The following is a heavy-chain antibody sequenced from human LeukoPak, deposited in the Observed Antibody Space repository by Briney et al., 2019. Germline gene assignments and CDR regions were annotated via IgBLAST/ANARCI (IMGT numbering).Heavy chain of an antibody. J-gene: IGHJ4*02. V-gene: IGHV3-74*03. CDR1: GFTFSNYW. Sequence: GGSLRLSCAASGFTFSNYWMHWARQVPGKGLVWVSRIRGDGTITTYADSVKGRFTISRDNAKNTLYLQMNSLRAEDTAVYYCAKALGYEAWWGQGTQVTVSS. CDR3: AKALGYEAW. D-gene: IGHD5-12*01. CDR2: IRGDGTIT.